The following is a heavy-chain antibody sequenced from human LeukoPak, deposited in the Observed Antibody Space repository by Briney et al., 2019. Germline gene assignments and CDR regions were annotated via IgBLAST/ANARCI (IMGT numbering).Heavy chain of an antibody. CDR3: ARQQWLDGAYYFDY. CDR1: GFTFSSSN. V-gene: IGHV3-21*01. Sequence: GGSLRLSCAASGFTFSSSNMNWVRQAPGKSLEWVSSISTSSSYIYYADSVKGRFTVSRDNAKKSLFLQMNSLRDEDTAVYYCARQQWLDGAYYFDYWGQGTLVTVSS. D-gene: IGHD6-19*01. J-gene: IGHJ4*02. CDR2: ISTSSSYI.